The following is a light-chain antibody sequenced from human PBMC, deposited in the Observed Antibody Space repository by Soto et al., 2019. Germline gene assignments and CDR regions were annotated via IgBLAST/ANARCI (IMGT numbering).Light chain of an antibody. Sequence: DIQMTQSPSTLSASVGDRVSINCRASQSISAWLAWYQQKPGRAPRLLIYKASTLEIGVPSRFSGSGSGTEFTLTISSLQPDDFATYYCQHYNAYYSFGQGTKVDIK. J-gene: IGKJ2*03. CDR2: KAS. CDR3: QHYNAYYS. CDR1: QSISAW. V-gene: IGKV1-5*03.